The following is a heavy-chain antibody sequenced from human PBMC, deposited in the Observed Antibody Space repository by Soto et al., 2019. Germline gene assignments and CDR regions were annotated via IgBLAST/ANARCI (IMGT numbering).Heavy chain of an antibody. CDR1: GYSFTDYH. CDR3: ARGHSTDCSNGVCSFFYNHEMDV. Sequence: QVQLVQSGAEVKKPGASVRVSCKASGYSFTDYHIHWVRQAPGQGLAWLGRINPKSGGTSTAQKFQGWVTMTRDRSISTVYMEVTRLRSDDTAVYFCARGHSTDCSNGVCSFFYNHEMDVWGQGTTVTVSS. V-gene: IGHV1-2*04. CDR2: INPKSGGT. J-gene: IGHJ6*02. D-gene: IGHD2-8*01.